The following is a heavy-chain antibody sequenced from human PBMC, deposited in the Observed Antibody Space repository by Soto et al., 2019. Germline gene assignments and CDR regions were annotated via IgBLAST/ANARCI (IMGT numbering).Heavy chain of an antibody. J-gene: IGHJ4*02. D-gene: IGHD6-13*01. Sequence: ASVKVSGKVSGYTLTELSMHWVRQAPGKGLEWMGGFDPEDGETIYAQKFQGRVTMTEDTSTDTAYMELSSLRSEDTAVYYCATFPSGIAAAEFDYWGQGTLVTFSS. CDR2: FDPEDGET. CDR1: GYTLTELS. CDR3: ATFPSGIAAAEFDY. V-gene: IGHV1-24*01.